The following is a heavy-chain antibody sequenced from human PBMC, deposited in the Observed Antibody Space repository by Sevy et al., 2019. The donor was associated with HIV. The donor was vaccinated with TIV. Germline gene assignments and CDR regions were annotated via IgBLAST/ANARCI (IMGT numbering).Heavy chain of an antibody. CDR2: IKQDESET. CDR3: AREVGGFNWRPYYFDS. D-gene: IGHD3-3*01. J-gene: IGHJ4*02. V-gene: IGHV3-7*01. Sequence: GGSLRLSCAASGFTFNKYWMSWVRQTPEKGLEWVATIKQDESETYYVDSVKGRFVNSRDNGKNSVSLQMNGLRVEDTALYYCAREVGGFNWRPYYFDSWGQGTLVTVSS. CDR1: GFTFNKYW.